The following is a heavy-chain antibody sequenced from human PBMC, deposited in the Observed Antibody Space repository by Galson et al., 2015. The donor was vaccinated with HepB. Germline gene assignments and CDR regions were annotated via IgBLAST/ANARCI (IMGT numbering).Heavy chain of an antibody. D-gene: IGHD6-13*01. CDR1: GFNFSTYA. CDR3: ARDSSSWYAEGLANFDY. CDR2: ISYDGSNK. V-gene: IGHV3-30-3*01. Sequence: SLRLSCAASGFNFSTYAMHWVRQAPGKGLEWVAVISYDGSNKYYADSVKGRFTISRDNSKNTLYLQMSSLRGEDTAVYYCARDSSSWYAEGLANFDYWGQGTLVVVSS. J-gene: IGHJ4*02.